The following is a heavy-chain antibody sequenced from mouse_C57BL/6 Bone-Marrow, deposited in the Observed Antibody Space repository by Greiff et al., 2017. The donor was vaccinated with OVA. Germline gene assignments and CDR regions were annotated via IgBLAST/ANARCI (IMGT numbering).Heavy chain of an antibody. CDR1: GFTFSSYA. J-gene: IGHJ4*01. CDR2: ISDGGSYT. V-gene: IGHV5-4*01. CDR3: ARDQEGYGYYGDYAMDY. D-gene: IGHD2-3*01. Sequence: EVQLVESGGGLVKPGGSLKLSCAASGFTFSSYAMSWVRQTPEKRLEWVATISDGGSYTYYPDNVKGRFTISRDNAKNNLYLQMSHLKSEDTAMYYCARDQEGYGYYGDYAMDYWGQGTSVTVSS.